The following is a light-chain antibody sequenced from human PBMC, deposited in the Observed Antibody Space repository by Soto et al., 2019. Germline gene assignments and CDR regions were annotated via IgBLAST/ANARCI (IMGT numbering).Light chain of an antibody. V-gene: IGKV3-11*01. Sequence: EIVLTQSPATLSLSPGERATLSCRASQSVSSYLAWYQQKPGQAPRLLIYDASSRATGIPARFSGSGSGTDFTLTISSLEPEDFAVYYCQQRSIWPRTFGQGTKV. CDR2: DAS. CDR1: QSVSSY. J-gene: IGKJ1*01. CDR3: QQRSIWPRT.